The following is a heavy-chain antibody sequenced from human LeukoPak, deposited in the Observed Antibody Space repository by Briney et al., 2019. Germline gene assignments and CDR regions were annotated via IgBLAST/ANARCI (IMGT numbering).Heavy chain of an antibody. CDR1: GYILTNYG. CDR2: ISAYNGNT. Sequence: ASVKVSCKASGYILTNYGITWVRQAPGQGLEWMGWISAYNGNTNYAQNLQGRVTMTTDTSTNTAYMELRSLRSDDTAVYYCARIWGYSGYDFGYWGQGTLVTVSS. CDR3: ARIWGYSGYDFGY. V-gene: IGHV1-18*01. J-gene: IGHJ4*02. D-gene: IGHD5-12*01.